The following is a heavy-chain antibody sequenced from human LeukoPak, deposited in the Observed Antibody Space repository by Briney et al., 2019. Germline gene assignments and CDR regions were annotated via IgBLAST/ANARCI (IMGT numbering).Heavy chain of an antibody. J-gene: IGHJ4*02. CDR2: FRAYNGNT. D-gene: IGHD2/OR15-2a*01. Sequence: SGKLCFSAADSMFTSFGISSMRQAPGQGLGWMGWFRAYNGNTNYAQKQQRRVPVTTATATSTASLDLRSISSEDTAASLCSREGLSQPRSFDYWGQGTMVTVSS. CDR1: DSMFTSFG. CDR3: SREGLSQPRSFDY. V-gene: IGHV1-18*01.